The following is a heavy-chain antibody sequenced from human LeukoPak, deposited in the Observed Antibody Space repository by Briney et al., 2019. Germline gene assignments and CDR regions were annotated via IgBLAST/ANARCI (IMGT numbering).Heavy chain of an antibody. V-gene: IGHV4-39*01. D-gene: IGHD3-9*01. Sequence: SETLSLTCTVSGGSISSSNYYWGWIRQPPGKGLEWIGSIYYSGSTYYSPSLKSRVTISVDTSKNQFSLKLSSVTAADTAVYYCARLRYFDSGIDYWGQGTLVTVSS. CDR1: GGSISSSNYY. CDR2: IYYSGST. J-gene: IGHJ4*02. CDR3: ARLRYFDSGIDY.